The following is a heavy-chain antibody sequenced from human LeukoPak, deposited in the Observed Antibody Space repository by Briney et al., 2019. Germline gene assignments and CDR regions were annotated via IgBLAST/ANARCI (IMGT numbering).Heavy chain of an antibody. V-gene: IGHV4-34*01. Sequence: PSETLSLTCAVYGGSFSGYYWSWIRQPPGKGLEWIGGINHSGSTNYNPSLKSRVTISVDTSKNQFSLKLSSVTAADTAVYYCARVYYDFWSGSQYYMDVWGKGTTVTVSS. CDR2: INHSGST. CDR1: GGSFSGYY. J-gene: IGHJ6*03. D-gene: IGHD3-3*01. CDR3: ARVYYDFWSGSQYYMDV.